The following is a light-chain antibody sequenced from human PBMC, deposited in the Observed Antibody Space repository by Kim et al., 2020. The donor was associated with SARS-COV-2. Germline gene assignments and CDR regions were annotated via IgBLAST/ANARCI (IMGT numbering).Light chain of an antibody. Sequence: PGQSITISCPGTSSDVGGYNYVSWYQQHPGKAPKLMIYDVSNRPSGVYNRFSGSKSGNTASLTISGLQAEDEADYYCSSYTSSNVVFGGGTQLTVL. CDR1: SSDVGGYNY. CDR2: DVS. CDR3: SSYTSSNVV. J-gene: IGLJ2*01. V-gene: IGLV2-14*03.